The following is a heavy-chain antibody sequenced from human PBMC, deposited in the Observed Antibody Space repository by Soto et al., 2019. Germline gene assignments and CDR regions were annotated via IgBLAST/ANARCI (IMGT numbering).Heavy chain of an antibody. V-gene: IGHV1-69*13. CDR3: ARGSTYYYDSSGYYFFY. CDR1: GGTFSSYA. J-gene: IGHJ4*02. D-gene: IGHD3-22*01. CDR2: IIPIFGTA. Sequence: ASVKVSCKASGGTFSSYAISWVRQAPGQGLEWVGGIIPIFGTANYAQKFQGRVTITADESTSTAYMELSSLRSEDTAVYYCARGSTYYYDSSGYYFFYWGQGTLVTVSS.